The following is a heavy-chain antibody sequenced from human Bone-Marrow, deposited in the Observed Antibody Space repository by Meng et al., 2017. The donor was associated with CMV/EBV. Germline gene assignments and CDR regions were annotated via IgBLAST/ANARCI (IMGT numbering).Heavy chain of an antibody. CDR2: TYYRSKWYN. J-gene: IGHJ5*02. CDR1: GDSVSSNSAA. V-gene: IGHV6-1*01. Sequence: SQTLSLTCAISGDSVSSNSAAWNWIRQSPSRGLEWLGRTYYRSKWYNDYAVSVKSRITINPDTSKNQFSLQLNSVTPEDTAVYYCARGEITMVRGVIYTKSRFDPWGQGPLVPVSS. D-gene: IGHD3-10*01. CDR3: ARGEITMVRGVIYTKSRFDP.